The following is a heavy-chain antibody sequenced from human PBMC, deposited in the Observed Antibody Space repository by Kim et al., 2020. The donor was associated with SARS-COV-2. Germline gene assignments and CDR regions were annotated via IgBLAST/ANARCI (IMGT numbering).Heavy chain of an antibody. V-gene: IGHV4-39*01. CDR2: IYYSGST. J-gene: IGHJ4*02. CDR3: ARHDPQWLRFESYFDY. D-gene: IGHD5-12*01. CDR1: GCSISSSSYY. Sequence: SETLSLTCTVSGCSISSSSYYWGWIRQPPGKGLEWIGSIYYSGSTYYNPSLKSRVTISVDTSKNQFSLKLSSVTAADTAVYYCARHDPQWLRFESYFDYWGQGTLVTVSS.